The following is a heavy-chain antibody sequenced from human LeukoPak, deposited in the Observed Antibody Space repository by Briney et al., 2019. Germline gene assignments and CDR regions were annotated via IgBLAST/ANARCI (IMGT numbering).Heavy chain of an antibody. CDR2: ITGGGDK. D-gene: IGHD2-15*01. CDR3: ARDRGSNDPIDY. V-gene: IGHV3-23*01. Sequence: GGSLRLSCAASGFTLSNYAMSWVRQAPGKGLEWVSAITGGGDKYYADSVKGRFTVSRDNSKNTLYLQMDSLRVEDRAVYYCARDRGSNDPIDYWGQGTLVTVSS. J-gene: IGHJ4*02. CDR1: GFTLSNYA.